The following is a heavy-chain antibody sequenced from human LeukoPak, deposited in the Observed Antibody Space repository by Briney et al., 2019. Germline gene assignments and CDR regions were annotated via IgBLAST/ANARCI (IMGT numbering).Heavy chain of an antibody. CDR3: AREERVYYYYMDV. V-gene: IGHV4-38-2*02. CDR2: IYHSGST. J-gene: IGHJ6*03. Sequence: SETLSLTCTVSGYSISSGYYWGWIRQPPGKGLEWIGSIYHSGSTFDNPSLKSRVTISVDTSKNQFSLKLSSVTAADTAIYYCAREERVYYYYMDVWGKGTTVTVSS. D-gene: IGHD5-24*01. CDR1: GYSISSGYY.